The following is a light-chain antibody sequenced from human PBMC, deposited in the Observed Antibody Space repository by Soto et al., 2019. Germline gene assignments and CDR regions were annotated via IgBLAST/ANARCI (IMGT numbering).Light chain of an antibody. Sequence: EIVMTQSPATLSVSPVETASISCRASQSAGNFLAWYQQKPGQAPRLLIYYISTRATGIPARFSGSGSGTEFTPTINSLQSEDSAVYYCQQHNQWPITFGHGTRLEIK. CDR2: YIS. CDR3: QQHNQWPIT. CDR1: QSAGNF. J-gene: IGKJ5*01. V-gene: IGKV3-15*01.